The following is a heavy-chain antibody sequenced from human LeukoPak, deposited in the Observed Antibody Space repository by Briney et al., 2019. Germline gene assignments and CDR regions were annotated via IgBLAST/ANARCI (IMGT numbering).Heavy chain of an antibody. V-gene: IGHV3-72*01. CDR1: GFTFSDHY. Sequence: PGGSLRLSCAASGFTFSDHYMDWVRQAPGKGLEWVGRTRNKANSYTTEYAASVKGRFTISRDDSKNSLYLQMNSLKTEDTAVYYCARAGGIVGATAVDYWGQGTLVTVSS. CDR3: ARAGGIVGATAVDY. J-gene: IGHJ4*02. D-gene: IGHD1-26*01. CDR2: TRNKANSYTT.